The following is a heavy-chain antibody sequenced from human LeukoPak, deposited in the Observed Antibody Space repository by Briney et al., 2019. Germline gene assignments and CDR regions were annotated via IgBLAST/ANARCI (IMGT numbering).Heavy chain of an antibody. J-gene: IGHJ6*04. Sequence: GGSLRLSCAASGFTFSSYAMSWVRQAPGKGLEWVSAISGSGGSTYYADSVKGRFTISRDNSKNTLYLQMNSLRAEDTAVYYCAKPTPTYYDFWGGYSMDVWGKGTTVTVSS. CDR1: GFTFSSYA. V-gene: IGHV3-23*01. D-gene: IGHD3-3*01. CDR3: AKPTPTYYDFWGGYSMDV. CDR2: ISGSGGST.